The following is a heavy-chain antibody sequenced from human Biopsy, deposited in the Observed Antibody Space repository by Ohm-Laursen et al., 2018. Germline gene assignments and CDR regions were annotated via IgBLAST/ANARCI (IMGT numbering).Heavy chain of an antibody. Sequence: TLSLTCAVSGGSISSDYWSWIRQTPGKGLEWIGYLYYSGSTNYNPSLKSRVTISVETSKNQFSLRLNSVTAADTAVYYCARATNSTGWPYYYFYGMDVWGQGTTVTVSS. D-gene: IGHD2/OR15-2a*01. CDR1: GGSISSDY. J-gene: IGHJ6*02. CDR2: LYYSGST. CDR3: ARATNSTGWPYYYFYGMDV. V-gene: IGHV4-59*01.